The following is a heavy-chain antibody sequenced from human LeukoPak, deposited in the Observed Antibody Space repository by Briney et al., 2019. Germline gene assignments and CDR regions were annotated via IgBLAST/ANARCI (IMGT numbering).Heavy chain of an antibody. V-gene: IGHV4-61*02. CDR3: ASTGVNEDAFDI. CDR2: IYTSGST. J-gene: IGHJ3*02. D-gene: IGHD7-27*01. CDR1: GGPISSGSYY. Sequence: PSETLSLTCTVPGGPISSGSYYGSCIPQPAGKGLEWIGRIYTSGSTNYNPSLKSRVTISVDTSKNQFSLKLSSVTAADTAVYYCASTGVNEDAFDIWGQGTMVTVSS.